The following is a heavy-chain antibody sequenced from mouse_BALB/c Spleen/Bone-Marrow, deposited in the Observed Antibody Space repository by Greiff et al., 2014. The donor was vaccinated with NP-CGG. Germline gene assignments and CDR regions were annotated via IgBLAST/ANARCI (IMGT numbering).Heavy chain of an antibody. V-gene: IGHV1-15*01. Sequence: VQLEESGAELVKPGASVKLSCTASGFTFNDSEMHWVKQTPVQGLEWIGTIDPETGDTDYNQKFKGKATITADKSSSTAYLELRSVTSDDSAVDYCTRRTGDPYWGQGTLVTVSA. CDR3: TRRTGDPY. CDR2: IDPETGDT. J-gene: IGHJ3*01. D-gene: IGHD2-13*01. CDR1: GFTFNDSE.